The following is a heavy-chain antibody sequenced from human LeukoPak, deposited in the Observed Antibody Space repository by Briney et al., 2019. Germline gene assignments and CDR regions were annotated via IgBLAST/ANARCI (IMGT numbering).Heavy chain of an antibody. Sequence: PSETLSLTCTGSGGSISSYYWSWIRQPPGKGLEWIGYIYYSGSTNYNPSLKSRVTISVDTSKNQFSLKLSSVTAADTAVYYCARDRGGQFAPWGQGTLVTVSS. CDR1: GGSISSYY. J-gene: IGHJ5*02. D-gene: IGHD3-10*01. CDR3: ARDRGGQFAP. CDR2: IYYSGST. V-gene: IGHV4-59*01.